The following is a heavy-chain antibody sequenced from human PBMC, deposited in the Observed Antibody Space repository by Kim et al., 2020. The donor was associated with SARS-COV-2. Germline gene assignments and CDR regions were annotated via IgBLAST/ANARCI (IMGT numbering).Heavy chain of an antibody. Sequence: GGSLRLSCAASGFTFSSYSMNWVRQAPGKGLEWVSSISSSSSYIYYADSVKGRFTISRDNAKNSLYLQMNSLRAEDTAVYYCARDRRGVATSYYYYYGMDVWGQGTTVTVSS. V-gene: IGHV3-21*01. J-gene: IGHJ6*02. D-gene: IGHD5-12*01. CDR2: ISSSSSYI. CDR1: GFTFSSYS. CDR3: ARDRRGVATSYYYYYGMDV.